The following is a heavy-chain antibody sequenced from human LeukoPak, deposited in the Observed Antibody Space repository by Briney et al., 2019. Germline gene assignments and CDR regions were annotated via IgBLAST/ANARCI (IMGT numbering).Heavy chain of an antibody. CDR3: ARSFGGWHKSPKDY. D-gene: IGHD6-19*01. Sequence: ASAKVSCKASGYTFTSYAMNWVRQAPGQGLEWMGWINTNTGNPTYAQGFTGRFVFSLDTSVSTAYLQISSLKAEDTAVYYCARSFGGWHKSPKDYWGQGTLVTVSS. CDR2: INTNTGNP. V-gene: IGHV7-4-1*02. CDR1: GYTFTSYA. J-gene: IGHJ4*02.